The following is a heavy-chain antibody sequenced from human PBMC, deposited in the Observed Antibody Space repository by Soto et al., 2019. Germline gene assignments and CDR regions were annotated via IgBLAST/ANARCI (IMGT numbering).Heavy chain of an antibody. CDR2: IYYSGST. CDR1: GGSISSYY. CDR3: GGVERSGCSY. V-gene: IGHV4-59*01. D-gene: IGHD6-19*01. Sequence: SETLSLTCTVSGGSISSYYWSWIRQPPGKGLEWIGYIYYSGSTNYNPSLKSRVTISVDTSKNQFSLKLSSVTAADTAVYYCGGVERSGCSYWGQGTLVTVSS. J-gene: IGHJ4*02.